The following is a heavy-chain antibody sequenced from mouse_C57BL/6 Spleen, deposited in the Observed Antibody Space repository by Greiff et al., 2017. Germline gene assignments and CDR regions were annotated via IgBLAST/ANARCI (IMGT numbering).Heavy chain of an antibody. CDR1: GFTFSDYG. CDR2: ISSGSSTI. V-gene: IGHV5-17*01. Sequence: EVQLVESGGGLVKPGGSLKLSCAASGFTFSDYGMHWVRQAPEKGLEWVAYISSGSSTIYYADTVKGRFTISRDNAKNTLFLQMTSLRSEDTAMYYCATYYSNYLGAMDYWGQGTSVTVSS. J-gene: IGHJ4*01. CDR3: ATYYSNYLGAMDY. D-gene: IGHD2-5*01.